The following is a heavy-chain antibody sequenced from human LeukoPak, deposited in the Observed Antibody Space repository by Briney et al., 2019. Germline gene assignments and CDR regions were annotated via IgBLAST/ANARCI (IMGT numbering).Heavy chain of an antibody. Sequence: GGSLRLSCAASGLTFSRYAMSWVRESPGKGLEWVSAISGSGGSTYYADSVKGRFPISRDISKNTLYLQMNSLRAEDTAVYYCAKGPRTHYVILTDYWGQGTLVTVSS. J-gene: IGHJ4*02. CDR3: AKGPRTHYVILTDY. CDR2: ISGSGGST. V-gene: IGHV3-23*01. CDR1: GLTFSRYA. D-gene: IGHD3-9*01.